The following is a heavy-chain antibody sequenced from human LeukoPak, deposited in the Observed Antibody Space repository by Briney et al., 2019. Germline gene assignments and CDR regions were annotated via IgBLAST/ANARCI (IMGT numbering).Heavy chain of an antibody. V-gene: IGHV3-30*03. CDR1: GFTFSRYG. CDR2: ISYDGSEQ. D-gene: IGHD6-13*01. CDR3: ARGDYSSSWGDH. Sequence: GGSLRLSCAASGFTFSRYGMHWVRQAPGKGLEWMTIISYDGSEQYYADSVKGRFTISRDNSKNTLYLQMNSLRAEDTAVYYCARGDYSSSWGDHWGQGTLVTV. J-gene: IGHJ4*02.